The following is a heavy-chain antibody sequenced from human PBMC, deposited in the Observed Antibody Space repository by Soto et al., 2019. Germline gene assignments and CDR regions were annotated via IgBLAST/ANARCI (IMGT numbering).Heavy chain of an antibody. Sequence: SVKVSCKASAGTFPHYGLSWVRQAPGQGLEWIGGIIPVLASTTYAQNFQGRVSIIADASTNTVYMELGSLRSDDTAVYFCARDQAVSGFDYWGQGTLVTVSS. CDR3: ARDQAVSGFDY. CDR2: IIPVLAST. CDR1: AGTFPHYG. J-gene: IGHJ4*02. D-gene: IGHD6-13*01. V-gene: IGHV1-69*13.